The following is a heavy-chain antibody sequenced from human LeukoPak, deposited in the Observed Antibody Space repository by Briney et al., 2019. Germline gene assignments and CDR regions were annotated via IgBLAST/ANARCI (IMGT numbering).Heavy chain of an antibody. CDR2: IYYSGST. CDR1: GGPIGSRTSY. CDR3: ARLNGDKSADVEAFDI. V-gene: IGHV4-39*01. D-gene: IGHD4-23*01. J-gene: IGHJ3*02. Sequence: SETLSLTCTVSGGPIGSRTSYWGWIRQPPGKGLEWIGNIYYSGSTYYNPSLKSRVTMSVDTSKNQFSLRLSSVTAADTAVYYCARLNGDKSADVEAFDIWGQGTMVTVSS.